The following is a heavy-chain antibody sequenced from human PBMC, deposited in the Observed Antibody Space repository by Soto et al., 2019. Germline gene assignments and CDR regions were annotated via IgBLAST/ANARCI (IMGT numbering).Heavy chain of an antibody. Sequence: KESGPTLVKPTQTLTLTCTFSGFSLSTSGVGVGWIRQPPGKALEWLALIYWDDDKRYSPSLKSRLTITKDTSKNQVVLTMTNMDPVDTATYYCAHRRLPNYDILTGYSFDYWGQGTLVTVSS. CDR2: IYWDDDK. D-gene: IGHD3-9*01. CDR3: AHRRLPNYDILTGYSFDY. J-gene: IGHJ4*02. V-gene: IGHV2-5*02. CDR1: GFSLSTSGVG.